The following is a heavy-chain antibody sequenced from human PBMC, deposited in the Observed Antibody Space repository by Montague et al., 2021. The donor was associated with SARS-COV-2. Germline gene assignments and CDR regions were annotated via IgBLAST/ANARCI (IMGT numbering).Heavy chain of an antibody. Sequence: SETLSLTCAVYGGSFSGYYWRWTRQPPGKGREWIGEINHSGSTNYNPSLKSRVTISRDTSKNQFSLKLSSVTAADTAVYYWARGVRQLGVRYYYYYIDVWDKGTPVTVSS. CDR3: ARGVRQLGVRYYYYYIDV. V-gene: IGHV4-34*01. CDR2: INHSGST. D-gene: IGHD6-6*01. J-gene: IGHJ6*03. CDR1: GGSFSGYY.